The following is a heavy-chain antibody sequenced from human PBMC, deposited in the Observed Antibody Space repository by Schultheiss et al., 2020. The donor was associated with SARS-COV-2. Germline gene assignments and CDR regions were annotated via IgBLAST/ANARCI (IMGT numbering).Heavy chain of an antibody. V-gene: IGHV4-34*01. CDR1: GGSFSGYY. J-gene: IGHJ4*02. CDR2: LNHDGST. Sequence: SETLSLTCAVYGGSFSGYYWSWIRQPPGKGLEWMGDLNHDGSTAYNPSLKGRIAMSLDTTKKQFSLRLTSVTAADTAIYYCARAPYYGSWHFDLWDRGALVTVSS. CDR3: ARAPYYGSWHFDL. D-gene: IGHD3-10*01.